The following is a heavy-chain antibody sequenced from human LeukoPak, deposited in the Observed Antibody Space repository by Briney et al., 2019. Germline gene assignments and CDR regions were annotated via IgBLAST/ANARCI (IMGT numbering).Heavy chain of an antibody. J-gene: IGHJ2*01. D-gene: IGHD3-16*01. V-gene: IGHV4-59*08. CDR2: VYNSGDT. Sequence: PSETLSLTCTVSGGSTSSDFWSWIRQSPGKGLEWVGYVYNSGDTGKNPSLKSRVTILLDTSKNQCSLKLTSVSAADTAVYYCARLKLGAYFDLWGRGTLVTVSS. CDR3: ARLKLGAYFDL. CDR1: GGSTSSDF.